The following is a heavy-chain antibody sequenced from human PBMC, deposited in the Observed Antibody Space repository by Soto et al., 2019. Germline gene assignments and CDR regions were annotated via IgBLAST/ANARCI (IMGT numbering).Heavy chain of an antibody. V-gene: IGHV3-30-3*01. CDR2: ISYDGSNK. CDR3: ARDQGTIFGVVGMDV. D-gene: IGHD3-3*01. Sequence: AGGSLRLSCAASGFTCSSYAMHWVRQAPGKGLEWVAVISYDGSNKYYADSVKGRFTISRDNSKNTLYLQMNSLRAEDTAVYYCARDQGTIFGVVGMDVWGQGTTVTVSS. CDR1: GFTCSSYA. J-gene: IGHJ6*02.